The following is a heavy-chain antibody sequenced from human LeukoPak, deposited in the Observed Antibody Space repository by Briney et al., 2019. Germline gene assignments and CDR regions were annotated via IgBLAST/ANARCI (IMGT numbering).Heavy chain of an antibody. CDR3: AKDQQVLRYFDWSMGDYFDY. CDR2: ISGSGGST. CDR1: GFTFSSYA. V-gene: IGHV3-23*01. J-gene: IGHJ4*02. Sequence: PGASLRLSCAASGFTFSSYAMSWVRQAPGKGLEWDSAISGSGGSTYYADSVKGRFTISRDNSKNTLYLQMNSLRAEDTAVYYCAKDQQVLRYFDWSMGDYFDYWGQGTLVTVSS. D-gene: IGHD3-9*01.